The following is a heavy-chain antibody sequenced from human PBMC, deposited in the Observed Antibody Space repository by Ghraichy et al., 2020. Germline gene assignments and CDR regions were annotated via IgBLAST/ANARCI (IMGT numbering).Heavy chain of an antibody. D-gene: IGHD3-22*01. CDR1: GFTFDDYA. CDR2: ISWNSDGI. CDR3: VKDMGSYSYDSSGTDY. J-gene: IGHJ4*01. V-gene: IGHV3-9*01. Sequence: GGSLRLSCAASGFTFDDYAMHWVRQAPGKGLEWVSSISWNSDGIGYADFVKGRFTISRDNAKNFLYLQMNSLRTEDTALYYCVKDMGSYSYDSSGTDYWGQGPLFTASS.